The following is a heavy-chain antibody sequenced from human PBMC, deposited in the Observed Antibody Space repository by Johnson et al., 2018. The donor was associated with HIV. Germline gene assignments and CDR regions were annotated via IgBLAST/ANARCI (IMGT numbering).Heavy chain of an antibody. D-gene: IGHD6-13*01. CDR3: AKDIAAAGTDAFDI. Sequence: VQLVESGGGVVRPGGSLRLSCADSGFTFDDYAMHWVRQAPGKGLEWVSGISWNSGSIGYADSVKGRFTISRDNAKNSLYLQMNSLRAEDTALYYCAKDIAAAGTDAFDIWGQGTMVTVSS. V-gene: IGHV3-9*01. CDR2: ISWNSGSI. J-gene: IGHJ3*02. CDR1: GFTFDDYA.